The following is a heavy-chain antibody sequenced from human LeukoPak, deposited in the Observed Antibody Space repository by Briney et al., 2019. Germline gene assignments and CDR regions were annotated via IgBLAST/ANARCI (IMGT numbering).Heavy chain of an antibody. J-gene: IGHJ4*02. D-gene: IGHD6-6*01. CDR1: GYTFTSYY. Sequence: ASXKVSCKASGYTFTSYYMHWVRQARGQGREWMGIINPSGGSTSYAQKFQGRVTMTRDTSTRTVYMELSSLRSEDTAVYYCARARIAARAFFDYWGQGTLVTVSS. CDR2: INPSGGST. CDR3: ARARIAARAFFDY. V-gene: IGHV1-46*01.